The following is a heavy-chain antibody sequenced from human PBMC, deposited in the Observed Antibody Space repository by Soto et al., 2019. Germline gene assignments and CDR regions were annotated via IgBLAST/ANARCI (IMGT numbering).Heavy chain of an antibody. V-gene: IGHV3-23*01. J-gene: IGHJ4*02. CDR3: VAGEFFDY. CDR1: GFTFSNSA. Sequence: EVQRLESGGGLVQPGGSLRLSCAASGFTFSNSALRWVRQAPGKGLEWVSSITDSGVSTYYTDSVKGRFTISRDNSKNTLFVQMNSLRADDTAVYYCVAGEFFDYWGQGTLVTVSS. D-gene: IGHD3-16*01. CDR2: ITDSGVST.